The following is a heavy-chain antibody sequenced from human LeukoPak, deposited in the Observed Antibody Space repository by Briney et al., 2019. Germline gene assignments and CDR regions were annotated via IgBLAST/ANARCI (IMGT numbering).Heavy chain of an antibody. Sequence: GGSLRLSCAASGFTFSDYYMSWIRQAPGKGREWVSYISSSSSYTNYADSVKGRFTISRDNAKNSLYLQMNSLRAEDTAVYYCARAAYYYGSGSYNRGAFDIWGQGTMVTVSS. V-gene: IGHV3-11*05. D-gene: IGHD3-10*01. CDR3: ARAAYYYGSGSYNRGAFDI. J-gene: IGHJ3*02. CDR1: GFTFSDYY. CDR2: ISSSSSYT.